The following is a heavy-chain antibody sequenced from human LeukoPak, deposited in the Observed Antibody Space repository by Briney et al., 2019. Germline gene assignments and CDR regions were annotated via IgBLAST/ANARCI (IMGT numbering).Heavy chain of an antibody. Sequence: GGSLRLSCAASGFTFSSYGMHWVRQAPGKGLEWVAFIRYDGSNKYYADSVKGRFTISRDNSKNTLYLQMNSLRAEDTAVYYCAKGSEGVPAAMILDPWGQGTLVTVSS. D-gene: IGHD2-2*01. CDR2: IRYDGSNK. CDR1: GFTFSSYG. V-gene: IGHV3-30*02. CDR3: AKGSEGVPAAMILDP. J-gene: IGHJ5*02.